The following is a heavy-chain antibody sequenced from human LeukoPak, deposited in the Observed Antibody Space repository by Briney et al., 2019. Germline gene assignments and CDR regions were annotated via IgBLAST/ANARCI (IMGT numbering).Heavy chain of an antibody. J-gene: IGHJ4*02. D-gene: IGHD6-6*01. CDR2: IYYSGGT. Sequence: SETLSLTCTVSGGSIGSSSYYWGWIRQPPGKGLEWIGSIYYSGGTYYNPSLKSRVTISVDTSKNQFSLKLSSVTAADTAVYYCARTGYSSSFPDYWGQGTLVTVSS. V-gene: IGHV4-39*01. CDR1: GGSIGSSSYY. CDR3: ARTGYSSSFPDY.